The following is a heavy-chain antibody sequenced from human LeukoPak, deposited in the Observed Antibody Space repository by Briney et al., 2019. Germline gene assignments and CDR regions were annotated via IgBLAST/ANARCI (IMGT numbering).Heavy chain of an antibody. Sequence: ASVKVSCKASGYTFTGYYMHWVRQAPGEGLEWMGWINPNSGGTNYVQRFQGRVTMTRDTSITTAYMELSRLRSDDTAVYYCARADTGYDAFDIWGQGTMVTVSS. D-gene: IGHD3-9*01. CDR1: GYTFTGYY. J-gene: IGHJ3*02. V-gene: IGHV1-2*02. CDR3: ARADTGYDAFDI. CDR2: INPNSGGT.